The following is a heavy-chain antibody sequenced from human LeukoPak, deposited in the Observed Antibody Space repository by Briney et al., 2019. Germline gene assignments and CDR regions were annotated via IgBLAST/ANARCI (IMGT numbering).Heavy chain of an antibody. V-gene: IGHV3-74*01. CDR1: GFSFSDYY. CDR3: ARVALPKGFQH. Sequence: GGSLRLSCVASGFSFSDYYMSWIRQAPGKGLVWVSRINSDGSSTSYADSVKGRFTISRDNAKNTLYLQMDSLRAEDTAVYYCARVALPKGFQHWGQGTLVTVSS. J-gene: IGHJ1*01. CDR2: INSDGSST.